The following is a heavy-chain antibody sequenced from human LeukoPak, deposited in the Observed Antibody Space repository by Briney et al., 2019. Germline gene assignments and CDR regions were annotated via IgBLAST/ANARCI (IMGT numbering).Heavy chain of an antibody. V-gene: IGHV4-59*12. D-gene: IGHD3-16*01. CDR1: GGFISRYY. Sequence: SETLSLTCTVSGGFISRYYWSWIRQPPGKGLEWIGYADHSGDTKHNPSLKSRVTISVDTSKNQFSLKLSSVTAADTAVYYCARDPRLGAFDHWGQGTLVTVSS. CDR2: ADHSGDT. J-gene: IGHJ5*02. CDR3: ARDPRLGAFDH.